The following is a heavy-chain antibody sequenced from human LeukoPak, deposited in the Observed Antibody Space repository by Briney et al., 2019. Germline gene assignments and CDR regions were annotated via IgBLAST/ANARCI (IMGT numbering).Heavy chain of an antibody. CDR1: GGSFSGYY. CDR3: ARDQRAGIDY. J-gene: IGHJ4*02. Sequence: SETLSLTCAVYGGSFSGYYWSWIRQPPGKGLEWIGEINHSGSTNYNPSLKSRVTISVDTSKNQFSLKLSSVTAADTAVYYCARDQRAGIDYWGQGTLVTVSS. V-gene: IGHV4-34*01. CDR2: INHSGST. D-gene: IGHD6-19*01.